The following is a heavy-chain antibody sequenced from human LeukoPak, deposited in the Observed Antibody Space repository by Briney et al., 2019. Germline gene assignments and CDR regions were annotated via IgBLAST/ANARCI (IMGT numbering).Heavy chain of an antibody. Sequence: ASVKVSCKASGYTFTSYDINWVRQAPGQGLEWMGWINTNTGNPTYAQGFTGRFVFSLDTSVSTAYLQISSLKAEDTAVYYCARVRAGTRKVSWFDPWGQGTLVTVSS. CDR1: GYTFTSYD. CDR2: INTNTGNP. D-gene: IGHD1-1*01. J-gene: IGHJ5*02. CDR3: ARVRAGTRKVSWFDP. V-gene: IGHV7-4-1*02.